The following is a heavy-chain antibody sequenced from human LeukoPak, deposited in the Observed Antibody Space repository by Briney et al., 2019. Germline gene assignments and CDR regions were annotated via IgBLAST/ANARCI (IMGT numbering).Heavy chain of an antibody. V-gene: IGHV1-69*05. CDR2: IIPIFGTA. CDR3: ARGSITFGGVLGAFDI. D-gene: IGHD3-16*01. J-gene: IGHJ3*02. CDR1: GGTFSSYA. Sequence: ASVKVSCKASGGTFSSYAISWVRQAPGQGLEWMGRIIPIFGTANYAQKFQGRVTITTDESTSTAYTELSSLRSEDTAVYYCARGSITFGGVLGAFDIWGQGTMVTVSS.